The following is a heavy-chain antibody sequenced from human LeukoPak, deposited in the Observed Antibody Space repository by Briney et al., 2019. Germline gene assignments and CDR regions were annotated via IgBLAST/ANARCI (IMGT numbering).Heavy chain of an antibody. V-gene: IGHV3-30*18. CDR3: AKEGPSGQGCFDY. J-gene: IGHJ4*02. CDR1: GFTFSSYG. Sequence: PGGSLRLSCAASGFTFSSYGMHWVRQAPGKGLEWVAVISYDGSNKYYADSVKGRFTISRDNSKNTLYLQMNSLRAEDTAVYYCAKEGPSGQGCFDYWGQGTLVTVSS. CDR2: ISYDGSNK. D-gene: IGHD6-19*01.